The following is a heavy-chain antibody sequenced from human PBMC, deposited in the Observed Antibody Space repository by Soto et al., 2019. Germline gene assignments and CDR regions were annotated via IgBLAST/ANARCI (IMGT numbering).Heavy chain of an antibody. CDR3: AKGYSSSWDGYDY. CDR1: GFTFSSYG. Sequence: GGSLRLSCAASGFTFSSYGMHWVRQAPGKGLEWVAVIWYDGSNKYYADSVKGRFTISRDNSKNTLYLQMNSLRAEDTAVYYCAKGYSSSWDGYDYWGQGTPVTVSS. D-gene: IGHD6-13*01. V-gene: IGHV3-33*06. J-gene: IGHJ4*02. CDR2: IWYDGSNK.